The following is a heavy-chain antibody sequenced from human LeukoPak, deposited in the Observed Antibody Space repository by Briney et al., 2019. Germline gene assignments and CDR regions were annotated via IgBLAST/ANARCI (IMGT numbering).Heavy chain of an antibody. CDR3: ARDIWFGELSYGMDV. V-gene: IGHV1-69*13. J-gene: IGHJ6*04. D-gene: IGHD3-10*01. CDR2: IIPIFGTA. Sequence: ASVTVSCKASGGTFSSYAISWVRQAPGQGLEWMGGIIPIFGTANYAQKFQGRVTITADESTSTAYMELSSLRSEDTAVYYCARDIWFGELSYGMDVWGKGTTVTVSS. CDR1: GGTFSSYA.